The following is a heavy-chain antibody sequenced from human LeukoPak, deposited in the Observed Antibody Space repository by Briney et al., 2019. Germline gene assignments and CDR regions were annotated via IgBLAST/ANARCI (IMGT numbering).Heavy chain of an antibody. Sequence: GGSLRLSCAASGFPFSSYWMTWVRQAPGKGLEWVANIKQDGSEKYYADSVRGRFTNSRDNSKNTLYLQMNSLRAEDTAVHYCAKDRAREATGYFDYWGQGTLVTVSS. CDR1: GFPFSSYW. J-gene: IGHJ4*02. CDR3: AKDRAREATGYFDY. V-gene: IGHV3-7*01. D-gene: IGHD6-6*01. CDR2: IKQDGSEK.